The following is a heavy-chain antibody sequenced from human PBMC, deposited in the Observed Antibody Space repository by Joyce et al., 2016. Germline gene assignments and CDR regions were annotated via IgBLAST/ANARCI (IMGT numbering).Heavy chain of an antibody. D-gene: IGHD3-10*01. V-gene: IGHV3-23*01. J-gene: IGHJ4*02. CDR2: ISATVGST. CDR1: GFSFSNCA. Sequence: EVQLLESGGGLAQPGGSLRLSCAASGFSFSNCAMLWVRQAPGTGLEGCPGISATVGSTYYADSVKCRFTISRDKSKNTLYLQMNSLRADDTAVYYCAKVRLRGVIITHDLDYWGQGTLVTVSS. CDR3: AKVRLRGVIITHDLDY.